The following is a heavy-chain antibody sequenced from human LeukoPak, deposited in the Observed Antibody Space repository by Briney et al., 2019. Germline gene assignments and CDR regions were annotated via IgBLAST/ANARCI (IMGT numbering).Heavy chain of an antibody. J-gene: IGHJ4*02. D-gene: IGHD5-18*01. Sequence: SGTLSLTCTVSGGSISSYYWSWIRQPPGKGLEWIGYIYYSGSTNYNPSLKSRVTISVDTSKNQFSLKLSSVTAADTAVYYCARIRGYSYGYFDYWGQGTLVTVSS. V-gene: IGHV4-59*08. CDR3: ARIRGYSYGYFDY. CDR2: IYYSGST. CDR1: GGSISSYY.